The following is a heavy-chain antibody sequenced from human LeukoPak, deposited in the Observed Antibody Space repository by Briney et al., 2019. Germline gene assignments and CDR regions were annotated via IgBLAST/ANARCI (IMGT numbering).Heavy chain of an antibody. CDR3: ARDWYTAERWTIYYSYYIDV. J-gene: IGHJ6*03. V-gene: IGHV3-21*01. CDR1: GFTFSVYS. CDR2: ITTSSSDM. D-gene: IGHD4-23*01. Sequence: SGGSLRLSCAASGFTFSVYSMNWVRQAPGKGLEGVSAITTSSSDMYFADSVKGRFTISRDNAKNSLFLQMNSLRAEDTAVYYCARDWYTAERWTIYYSYYIDVWGKGTTVTVSS.